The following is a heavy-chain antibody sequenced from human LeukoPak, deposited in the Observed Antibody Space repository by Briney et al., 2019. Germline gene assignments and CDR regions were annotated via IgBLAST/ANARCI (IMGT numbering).Heavy chain of an antibody. J-gene: IGHJ5*02. CDR2: INPNSGGT. D-gene: IGHD6-13*01. CDR1: GYTFTGYY. Sequence: ASVKVSCKASGYTFTGYYMHWVRHAPGQGLEWRGWINPNSGGTNYSQKFQGRVTMTRDTSISTAYMEPSRLRSDDTAVYCCARGCSSSWYGGYNWFDPWGQGTLVTVSS. V-gene: IGHV1-2*02. CDR3: ARGCSSSWYGGYNWFDP.